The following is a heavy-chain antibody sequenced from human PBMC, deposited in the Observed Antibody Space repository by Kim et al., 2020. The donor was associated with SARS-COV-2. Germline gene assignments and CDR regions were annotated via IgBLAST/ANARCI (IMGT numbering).Heavy chain of an antibody. V-gene: IGHV3-23*01. Sequence: GSLRLSCAASGFTFSSYAMSWVRQAPGKGLEWVSDISVSGGSPFYTDSVKGRFTISRDNSKNTLYLQLNSLRAEDTAIYYCAKETMIRGAINYSGQGTLVTVSS. J-gene: IGHJ4*02. CDR2: ISVSGGSP. D-gene: IGHD3-10*01. CDR3: AKETMIRGAINY. CDR1: GFTFSSYA.